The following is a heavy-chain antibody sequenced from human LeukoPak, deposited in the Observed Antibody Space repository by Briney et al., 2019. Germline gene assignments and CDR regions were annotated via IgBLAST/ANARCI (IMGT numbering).Heavy chain of an antibody. CDR1: GFTFSSYA. Sequence: GGSLRLSCAASGFTFSSYAMSWVRQAPGKGLEWVSAISGSGGSTYYADSVKGRFTISRDNPKNTLYLQMNSLRAEDTAVYYCAKRVRFSSSWYFFDYWGQGTLVTVSS. D-gene: IGHD6-13*01. CDR3: AKRVRFSSSWYFFDY. CDR2: ISGSGGST. J-gene: IGHJ4*02. V-gene: IGHV3-23*01.